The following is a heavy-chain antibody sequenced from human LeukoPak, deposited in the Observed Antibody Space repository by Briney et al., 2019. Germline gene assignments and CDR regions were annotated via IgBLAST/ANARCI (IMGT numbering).Heavy chain of an antibody. V-gene: IGHV5-51*01. J-gene: IGHJ4*02. CDR2: IYPGDSDT. CDR1: GYSFSSYW. D-gene: IGHD2-2*01. Sequence: GESLKISCQASGYSFSSYWIGWVRRMPGKGLELMRIIYPGDSDTRYTPSFQGQVTISADKSITTAYLQWSSLQASDTAMYYCARSLSPAAVALDYWGQGALVTVSS. CDR3: ARSLSPAAVALDY.